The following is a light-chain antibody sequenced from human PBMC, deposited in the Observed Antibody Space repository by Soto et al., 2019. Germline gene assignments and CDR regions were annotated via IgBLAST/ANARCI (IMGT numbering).Light chain of an antibody. CDR1: QSVSSSY. V-gene: IGKV3-20*01. CDR3: QQYGSSPST. J-gene: IGKJ4*01. Sequence: EIVLTQSPGTLSLSPGERATLSCRASQSVSSSYLAWYQQKPGQAPRLLIYGASSSATGIPDRFSGSGSGTDFTLTISRLETEDVAVYYCQQYGSSPSTFSGGTKVEIK. CDR2: GAS.